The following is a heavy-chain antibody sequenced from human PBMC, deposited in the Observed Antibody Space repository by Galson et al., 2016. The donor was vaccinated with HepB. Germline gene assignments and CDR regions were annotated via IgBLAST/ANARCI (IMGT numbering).Heavy chain of an antibody. J-gene: IGHJ5*02. D-gene: IGHD5-18*01. CDR1: GFTFSGSA. Sequence: SLRLSCAASGFTFSGSAMHWVRQASGKGLEWVGRIRSKANSYATAYAASVKGRFTISRDDSKNTAYLQMNSLKTEDTAVYYCTRHISRTGTAMVYGFDPWGQGTLVTVSS. CDR2: IRSKANSYAT. CDR3: TRHISRTGTAMVYGFDP. V-gene: IGHV3-73*01.